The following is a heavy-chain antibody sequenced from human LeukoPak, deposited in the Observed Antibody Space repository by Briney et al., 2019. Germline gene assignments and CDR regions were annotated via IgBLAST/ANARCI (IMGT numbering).Heavy chain of an antibody. V-gene: IGHV4-39*07. CDR2: IYYSGST. CDR1: GGSISSRSYY. Sequence: SETLSLTCTVSGGSISSRSYYWGCIRQPPGKGLEWIGSIYYSGSTYYNPSLKSRVTISVDTSKNQFSLKLSSVTAADTAVYYCARQGGSGYVYFDYWGQGTLVTVSS. J-gene: IGHJ4*02. CDR3: ARQGGSGYVYFDY. D-gene: IGHD5-12*01.